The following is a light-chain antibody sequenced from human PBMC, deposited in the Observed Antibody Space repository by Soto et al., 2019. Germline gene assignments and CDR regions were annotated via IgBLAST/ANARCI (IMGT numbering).Light chain of an antibody. CDR1: HSVSSSY. V-gene: IGKV3-20*01. CDR2: GAS. J-gene: IGKJ2*01. Sequence: EIVLTQPPGTLSLSPGERATLSCRASHSVSSSYLAWYQHKPGQAPRLLIYGASSRATGIPDRFSGSGSGTDFTLTISRLEPEDFAVYSCQQYGGSPPYTFGQGTKLEIK. CDR3: QQYGGSPPYT.